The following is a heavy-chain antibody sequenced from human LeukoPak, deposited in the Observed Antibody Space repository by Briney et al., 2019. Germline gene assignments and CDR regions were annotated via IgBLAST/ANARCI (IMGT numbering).Heavy chain of an antibody. Sequence: GGSLRLSCAASGFTFSSYAMSWVRQAPGKGLERVSVISGSGGSTYYADSVKGRFTISRDNSKNTLYLQMNSLRAEDTAVYYCAKDRKAIFWRVTYYYGMDVWGRGTTVTVSS. CDR2: ISGSGGST. CDR1: GFTFSSYA. J-gene: IGHJ6*02. CDR3: AKDRKAIFWRVTYYYGMDV. D-gene: IGHD3-9*01. V-gene: IGHV3-23*01.